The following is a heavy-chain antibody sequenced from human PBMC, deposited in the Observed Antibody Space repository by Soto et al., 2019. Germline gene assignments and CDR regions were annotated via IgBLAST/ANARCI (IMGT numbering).Heavy chain of an antibody. CDR1: QFTFSKYW. CDR3: ARDYYYDSRSSSVNWFDP. CDR2: INMDGTKT. D-gene: IGHD3-22*01. J-gene: IGHJ5*02. Sequence: GGSLRLSCVASQFTFSKYWMHWVRQAPGKGLVWVSRINMDGTKTAYADSVKGRFTVSRGNANNTLYLQMNSLGVEDTAVYYCARDYYYDSRSSSVNWFDPWGQGTLVTVSS. V-gene: IGHV3-74*01.